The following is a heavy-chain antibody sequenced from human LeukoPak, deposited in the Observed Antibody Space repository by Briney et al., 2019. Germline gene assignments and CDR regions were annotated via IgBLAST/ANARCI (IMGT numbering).Heavy chain of an antibody. CDR1: GFTLSSYG. J-gene: IGHJ4*02. Sequence: GGSLRLSCAASGFTLSSYGMHWVRQAPGKGLEWVAFIRYDGSNKYYADSVKGRFTISRDNSKNTLYLQMSSLTAADTAVYYCAKAATIVVVPAAISYWGQGTLVTVSS. D-gene: IGHD2-2*01. CDR2: IRYDGSNK. CDR3: AKAATIVVVPAAISY. V-gene: IGHV3-30*02.